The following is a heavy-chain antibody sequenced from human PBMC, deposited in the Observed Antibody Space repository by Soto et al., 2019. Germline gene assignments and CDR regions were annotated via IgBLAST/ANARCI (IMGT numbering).Heavy chain of an antibody. J-gene: IGHJ6*03. D-gene: IGHD3-10*01. Sequence: PSETLSLTCTVSGGSISSYYWSWIRQPPGKGLEWIGYIYYSGSTNYNPSLKSRVTISVDTSKNQFSLKLSSVTAADTAVYYCARYIDGSGSYRDKYYYYYMDVWAKRTTVTVSS. CDR1: GGSISSYY. CDR2: IYYSGST. V-gene: IGHV4-59*08. CDR3: ARYIDGSGSYRDKYYYYYMDV.